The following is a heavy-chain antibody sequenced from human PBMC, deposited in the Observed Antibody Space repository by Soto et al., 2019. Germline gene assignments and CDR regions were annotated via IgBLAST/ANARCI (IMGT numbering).Heavy chain of an antibody. CDR2: IIPIFGTA. V-gene: IGHV1-69*13. J-gene: IGHJ6*02. CDR3: ARSRDIVVGRGPYYYYYGMDV. D-gene: IGHD2-15*01. CDR1: GYTFTSYG. Sequence: VASVKVSCKASGYTFTSYGISWVRQAPGQGLEWMGGIIPIFGTANYAQKFQGRVTITADESTSTAYMELSSLRSEDTAVYYCARSRDIVVGRGPYYYYYGMDVWGQGTTVTVSS.